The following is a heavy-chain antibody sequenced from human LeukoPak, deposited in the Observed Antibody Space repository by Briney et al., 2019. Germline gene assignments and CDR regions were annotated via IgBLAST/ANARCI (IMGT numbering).Heavy chain of an antibody. CDR1: GYIFTGYY. J-gene: IGHJ6*03. V-gene: IGHV1-2*02. Sequence: ASVKVSCKASGYIFTGYYMHWVRQAPGQGLEWMGWINPNSGGTNYAQKFQGRVTMTRDTSISTAYMELSRLRSDDTAVYYCARSEGYYYYMDVWGNGTTVIVSS. CDR3: ARSEGYYYYMDV. CDR2: INPNSGGT.